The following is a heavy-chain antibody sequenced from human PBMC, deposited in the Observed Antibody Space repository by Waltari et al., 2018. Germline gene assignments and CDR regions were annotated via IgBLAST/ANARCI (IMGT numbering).Heavy chain of an antibody. V-gene: IGHV1-2*02. J-gene: IGHJ2*01. CDR3: ARDSGYFDL. CDR2: INPNSGGT. CDR1: GYTFTGYY. Sequence: QVQLVQSGAEVKKPGASVKVSCKAPGYTFTGYYMHWVRQAPGQGLEGMGWINPNSGGTIDAQKCQCRVTMTRDTSIGTAYMELSRLRSDDTAVYYCARDSGYFDLWGRGTLVTVSS.